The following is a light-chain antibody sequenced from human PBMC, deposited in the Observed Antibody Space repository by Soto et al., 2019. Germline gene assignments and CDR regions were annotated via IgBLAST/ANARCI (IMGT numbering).Light chain of an antibody. CDR1: SGSMASNY. Sequence: NFMLTQAHSVSESPGKTVTISCTRSSGSMASNYVQWYQQRPGSSPTTVSYEDNQRPSGVPDRFSGSIDSSSNSASLTISGLKTEDEADYYCQSYDSSNQGVFGGGTKLTVL. J-gene: IGLJ3*02. CDR3: QSYDSSNQGV. V-gene: IGLV6-57*01. CDR2: EDN.